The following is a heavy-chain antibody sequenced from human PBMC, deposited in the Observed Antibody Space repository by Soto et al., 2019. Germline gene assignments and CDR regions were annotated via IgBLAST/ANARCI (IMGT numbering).Heavy chain of an antibody. CDR3: ARSTVTEDY. J-gene: IGHJ4*02. CDR2: IYHSGNT. D-gene: IGHD4-17*01. Sequence: KPSETLSLTCAVSGDSISSNNWWSWVRQPPGKGLEWIGEIYHSGNTNYSPSLKNRVTISIDKSKNQFSLKLSSVTAADTAVYYCARSTVTEDYWGQGTLVTVSS. CDR1: GDSISSNNW. V-gene: IGHV4-4*02.